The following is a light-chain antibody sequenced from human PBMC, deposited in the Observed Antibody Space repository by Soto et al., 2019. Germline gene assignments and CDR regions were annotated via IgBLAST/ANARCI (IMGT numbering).Light chain of an antibody. CDR3: QQYNSYPWT. V-gene: IGKV1-5*03. Sequence: DIQMTQSPSTLSASVGDRVTITCRASQSISNWMTWYQQKPGKVPKLLIYKASSLESGVPSRFSGSGSGTEFTLTISSLQPDDFATYYCQQYNSYPWTFGQGTKVDIK. J-gene: IGKJ1*01. CDR1: QSISNW. CDR2: KAS.